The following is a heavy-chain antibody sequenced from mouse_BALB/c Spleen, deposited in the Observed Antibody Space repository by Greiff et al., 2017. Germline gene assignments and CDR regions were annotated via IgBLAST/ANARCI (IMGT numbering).Heavy chain of an antibody. CDR1: GYSFTGYF. V-gene: IGHV1-37*01. J-gene: IGHJ4*01. Sequence: EVKLQESGPELVKPGASVKISCKASGYSFTGYFMNWVKQSHGKSLEWIGRINPYNGDTFYNQKFKGKATLTVDKSSSTAHMELLSLTSEDSAVYYCGRSALYYGNYVDAMDYWGQGTSVTVSS. D-gene: IGHD2-1*01. CDR3: GRSALYYGNYVDAMDY. CDR2: INPYNGDT.